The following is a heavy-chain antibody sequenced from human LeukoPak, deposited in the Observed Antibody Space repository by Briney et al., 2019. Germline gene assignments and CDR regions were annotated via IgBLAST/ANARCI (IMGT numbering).Heavy chain of an antibody. J-gene: IGHJ4*02. CDR3: AKGGPYYFDY. Sequence: HPGGSLRLSCAASGFTFSSYGMHWVRQAPGKGLEWVAVISYDGSNKYYADSVKGRFTISRDNSKNTLYLQMNSLRAEDTAVYYCAKGGPYYFDYWGQGTLVTVSS. CDR2: ISYDGSNK. CDR1: GFTFSSYG. V-gene: IGHV3-30*18. D-gene: IGHD2-15*01.